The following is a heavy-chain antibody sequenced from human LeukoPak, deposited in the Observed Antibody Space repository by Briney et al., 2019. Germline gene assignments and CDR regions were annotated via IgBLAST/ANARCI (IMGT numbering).Heavy chain of an antibody. J-gene: IGHJ3*02. D-gene: IGHD5-12*01. CDR2: IYSGGSI. V-gene: IGHV3-66*04. CDR3: ARQRDTVGASGGFDI. CDR1: GLTVSRIY. Sequence: GGSLRLSCAASGLTVSRIYMSWVRQAPGKGLEWVSIIYSGGSIYYADSVKGRFIISRDTSKNTLYLQMNSLRAEDTAVYYCARQRDTVGASGGFDIWGQGTMVTVSS.